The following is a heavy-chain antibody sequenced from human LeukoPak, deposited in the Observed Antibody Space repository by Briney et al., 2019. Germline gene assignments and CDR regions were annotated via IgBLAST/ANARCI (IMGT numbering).Heavy chain of an antibody. V-gene: IGHV4-34*01. CDR1: GGSFSGYY. Sequence: SETLSLTCAVYGGSFSGYYWSWIRQPPGKGREWIGEINHSGSTNYNPSLKSRVTISVDTSKNQFSLKLSSVTAADTAVYYCASRRYCSSTSCYYMDVWGKGTTVTVSS. J-gene: IGHJ6*03. CDR3: ASRRYCSSTSCYYMDV. CDR2: INHSGST. D-gene: IGHD2-2*01.